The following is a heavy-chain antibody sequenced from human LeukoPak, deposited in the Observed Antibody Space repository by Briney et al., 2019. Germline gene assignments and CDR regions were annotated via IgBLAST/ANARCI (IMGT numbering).Heavy chain of an antibody. J-gene: IGHJ4*02. D-gene: IGHD3-16*01. CDR3: ARGLGGY. V-gene: IGHV4-34*01. Sequence: SETLSLTCAVYGGSFSGYYWSWIRQPPGEGLEWIGEINHSGSTNYNPSLKRRVTISVDTSKNQFSLKLGSVTAADTAVYYCARGLGGYWGQGTLVTVSS. CDR2: INHSGST. CDR1: GGSFSGYY.